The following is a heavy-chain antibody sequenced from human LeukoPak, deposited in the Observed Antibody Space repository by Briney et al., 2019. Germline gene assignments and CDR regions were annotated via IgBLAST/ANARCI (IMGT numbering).Heavy chain of an antibody. D-gene: IGHD6-6*01. J-gene: IGHJ5*02. CDR2: IRWNARSV. Sequence: RSLRLSCAGSGLTLDYYVMHRGRQPPGKGPEWVSGIRWNARSVAYADSVKGRFTISRDNDKNSLYLQMNSLTAEDTALYYCARSIAARGQNWFDPWGQGTLLTVSS. V-gene: IGHV3-9*01. CDR1: GLTLDYYV. CDR3: ARSIAARGQNWFDP.